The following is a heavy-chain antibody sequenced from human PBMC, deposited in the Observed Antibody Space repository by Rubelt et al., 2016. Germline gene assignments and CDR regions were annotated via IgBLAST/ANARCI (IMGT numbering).Heavy chain of an antibody. CDR2: ISGSGGST. D-gene: IGHD5-18*01. CDR3: ARTLRGYEGWFDP. Sequence: AISGSGGSTYYADSVKGRFTISRDNSKNTLYLQMNSLRAEDTAVYYCARTLRGYEGWFDPWGQGTLVTVSS. J-gene: IGHJ5*02. V-gene: IGHV3-23*01.